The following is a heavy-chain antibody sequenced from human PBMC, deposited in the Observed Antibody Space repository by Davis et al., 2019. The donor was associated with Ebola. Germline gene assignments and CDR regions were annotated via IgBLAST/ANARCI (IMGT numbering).Heavy chain of an antibody. CDR1: GYSFTSYW. V-gene: IGHV5-51*01. CDR2: IYPGDSDT. Sequence: GGSLRLSCKGSGYSFTSYWIGWVRQIPGKGLEWMGIIYPGDSDTRYSPSFQGQVTISADKSISTAYLQWSSLKASDTAMYYCARLRTTQYYFDYWGQGTLVTVSS. CDR3: ARLRTTQYYFDY. D-gene: IGHD2-15*01. J-gene: IGHJ4*02.